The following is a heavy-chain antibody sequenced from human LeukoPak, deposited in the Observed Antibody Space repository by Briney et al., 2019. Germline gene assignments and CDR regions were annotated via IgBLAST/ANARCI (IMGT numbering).Heavy chain of an antibody. D-gene: IGHD3-10*01. J-gene: IGHJ4*02. Sequence: GASVKVSCKVSGYTLTELSLHWVRQAPGKGLEWMGGFDPEDGETIYAQKFQGRVTMTEDPSTDTAYMELSSLRSEDTAVYYCATYPITYYYGSGSPYYFDYWGQGTLVTVSS. CDR2: FDPEDGET. V-gene: IGHV1-24*01. CDR1: GYTLTELS. CDR3: ATYPITYYYGSGSPYYFDY.